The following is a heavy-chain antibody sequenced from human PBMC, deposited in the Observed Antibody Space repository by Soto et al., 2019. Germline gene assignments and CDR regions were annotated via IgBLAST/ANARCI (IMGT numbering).Heavy chain of an antibody. CDR2: IKSDGSGT. CDR1: GFTFSNNW. D-gene: IGHD6-19*01. V-gene: IGHV3-74*01. J-gene: IGHJ4*02. CDR3: SRRTSGWYFDY. Sequence: PGGSLRLSCAASGFTFSNNWMHWVRQAPGKGPVWVSRIKSDGSGTYYADSVQDRFTISRDNARNTLFLQMNSLRAEDTAVYYCSRRTSGWYFDYWGQGTLVTVSS.